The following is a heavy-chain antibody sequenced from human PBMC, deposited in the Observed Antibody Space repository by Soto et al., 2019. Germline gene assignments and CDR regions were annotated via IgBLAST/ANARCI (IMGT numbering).Heavy chain of an antibody. CDR2: ISYDGSNT. CDR1: GFTFSSYG. D-gene: IGHD3-22*01. J-gene: IGHJ4*01. Sequence: GGNLRLSCAAYGFTFSSYGMHWVRQAPGKGLEWVAVISYDGSNTYYADSVKGRFTISRDNSKNTLYLQMNSLRAEDTAVYYFSKDRVYGSSGPDYWCHGTFVTVSS. CDR3: SKDRVYGSSGPDY. V-gene: IGHV3-30*18.